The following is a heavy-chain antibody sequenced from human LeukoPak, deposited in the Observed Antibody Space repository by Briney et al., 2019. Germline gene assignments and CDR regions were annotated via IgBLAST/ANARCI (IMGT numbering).Heavy chain of an antibody. V-gene: IGHV1-69*13. CDR2: IIPIFGTA. CDR1: GGTFSSYA. Sequence: SVKVSCRASGGTFSSYAISWVRQAPGQGPEWMGGIIPIFGTANYAQKFQGRVTITADESTSTAYMELSSLRSEDTAVYYCASSSGDLGYYFDYWGQGTLVTVSS. J-gene: IGHJ4*02. D-gene: IGHD7-27*01. CDR3: ASSSGDLGYYFDY.